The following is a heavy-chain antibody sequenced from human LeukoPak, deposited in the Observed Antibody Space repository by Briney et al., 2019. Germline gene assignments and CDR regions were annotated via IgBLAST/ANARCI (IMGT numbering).Heavy chain of an antibody. CDR3: ARERPRGYYDSSGYYRYYYYYMDV. D-gene: IGHD3-22*01. J-gene: IGHJ6*03. CDR1: GGSIISSSFW. CDR2: IYYSGVS. Sequence: SETLSLTCTVSGGSIISSSFWWGWIRQPPGKGLEWIGSIYYSGVSYYNTSLKSRVTISVDTSKNQFSLKLSSVTAADTAVYYCARERPRGYYDSSGYYRYYYYYMDVWGKGTTVIVSS. V-gene: IGHV4-39*07.